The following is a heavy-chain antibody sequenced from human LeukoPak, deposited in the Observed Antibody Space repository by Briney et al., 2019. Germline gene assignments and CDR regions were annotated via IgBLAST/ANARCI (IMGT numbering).Heavy chain of an antibody. D-gene: IGHD2-2*01. Sequence: SETLSLTCAVYGGSFSGYYWSWIRQPPGKGLEWIGEINHSGSTNYNPSLKSRVTISVDTSKNQFSLKLSSVTAADTAVYYCARGPNQVVPAASYYMDVWGKGTMVTVSS. J-gene: IGHJ6*03. V-gene: IGHV4-34*01. CDR1: GGSFSGYY. CDR3: ARGPNQVVPAASYYMDV. CDR2: INHSGST.